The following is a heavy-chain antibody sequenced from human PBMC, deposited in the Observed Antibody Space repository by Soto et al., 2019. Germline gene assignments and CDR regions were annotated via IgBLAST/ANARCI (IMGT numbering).Heavy chain of an antibody. V-gene: IGHV1-69*01. Sequence: QVQLVQSGAEVKRPGSSVKVSCKASGGTFSTYAISWVRQAPGHGLEWMGGIIPIFGTANYAQKFQGRVTITADESTNTAYMELSSLRSEDTAVYYCARAVREDIVVAVTATYFDYWGQGTLVTVSS. CDR2: IIPIFGTA. CDR3: ARAVREDIVVAVTATYFDY. CDR1: GGTFSTYA. D-gene: IGHD2-15*01. J-gene: IGHJ4*02.